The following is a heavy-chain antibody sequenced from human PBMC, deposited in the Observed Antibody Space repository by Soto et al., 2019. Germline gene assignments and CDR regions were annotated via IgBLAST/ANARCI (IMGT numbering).Heavy chain of an antibody. CDR3: AKGRGYCSSTSCKNSVWFDP. J-gene: IGHJ5*02. D-gene: IGHD2-2*01. CDR2: ISGSGGST. CDR1: GFTFSSYA. Sequence: GGSLRLSCAASGFTFSSYAMSWVRQAPGKGLEWVSAISGSGGSTYYADSVKGRFTISRDNSKNTLYLQMNSLRAEDTAVYYCAKGRGYCSSTSCKNSVWFDPWGQGTLVTVSS. V-gene: IGHV3-23*01.